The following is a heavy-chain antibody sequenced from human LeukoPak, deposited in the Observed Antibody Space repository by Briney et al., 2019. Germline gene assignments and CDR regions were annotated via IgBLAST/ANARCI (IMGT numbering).Heavy chain of an antibody. Sequence: SGGSLRLSCAASGFTFSSYAMNWVRQVPGKGLEWVSSISGSGGNTYYADSVKSRFTISRDNSKNTLYLQMNSLRAEDTAVYYCARRAGAYSHPYDYWGQGTLVTVSS. D-gene: IGHD4/OR15-4a*01. CDR3: ARRAGAYSHPYDY. J-gene: IGHJ4*02. V-gene: IGHV3-23*01. CDR1: GFTFSSYA. CDR2: ISGSGGNT.